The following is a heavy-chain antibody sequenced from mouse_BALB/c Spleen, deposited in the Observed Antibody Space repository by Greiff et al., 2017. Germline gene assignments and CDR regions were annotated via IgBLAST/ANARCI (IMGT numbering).Heavy chain of an antibody. D-gene: IGHD2-2*01. J-gene: IGHJ3*01. V-gene: IGHV5-12-1*01. CDR2: ISSGGGST. Sequence: EVKLMESGGGLVKPGGSLKLSCAASGFAFSSYDMSWVRQTPEKRLEWVAYISSGGGSTYYPDTVKGRFTISRDNAKNTLYLQMSSLKSEDTAMYYCARDGYGGFAYWGQGTLVTVSA. CDR1: GFAFSSYD. CDR3: ARDGYGGFAY.